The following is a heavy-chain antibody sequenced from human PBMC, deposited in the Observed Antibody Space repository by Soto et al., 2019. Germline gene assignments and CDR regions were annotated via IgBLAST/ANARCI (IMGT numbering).Heavy chain of an antibody. CDR2: IDGSGGIT. CDR1: GFTFGTTD. CDR3: VKNSGWFNT. D-gene: IGHD3-10*01. J-gene: IGHJ5*02. V-gene: IGHV3-23*01. Sequence: QLLQSGGGLVQPGGSLTLSCAASGFTFGTTDMSWVRQAPGEGLEWVSTIDGSGGITYYADSVKGRFTSSRDNSRNTVYLQMKSLRGDDTALYYCVKNSGWFNTWGQGALVTVSS.